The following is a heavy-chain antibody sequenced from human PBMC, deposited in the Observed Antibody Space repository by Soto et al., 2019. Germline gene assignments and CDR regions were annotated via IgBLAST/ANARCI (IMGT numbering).Heavy chain of an antibody. V-gene: IGHV3-23*01. Sequence: PGGSLRLSCAASGLNFSSYAMSWVRQAPGKGLEWGSGISGSSGTAYYADSVKGRFTISRDNSKNTLYMQVNSLRAEDTTVYYCVAYGPMNGYNILGAFVIRCQATLVTV. CDR2: ISGSSGTA. CDR3: VAYGPMNGYNILGAFVI. J-gene: IGHJ3*02. CDR1: GLNFSSYA. D-gene: IGHD3-9*01.